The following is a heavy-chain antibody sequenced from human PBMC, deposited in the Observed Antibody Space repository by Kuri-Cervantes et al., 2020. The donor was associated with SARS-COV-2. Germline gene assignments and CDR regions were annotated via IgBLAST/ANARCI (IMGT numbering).Heavy chain of an antibody. J-gene: IGHJ2*01. D-gene: IGHD1-26*01. CDR1: GFTFSSYA. CDR2: ISYDGSNK. V-gene: IGHV3-30*04. Sequence: GESLKISCAASGFTFSSYAMHWVRQAPGKGLEWVAVISYDGSNKYYADSVKGRFTISRDNSKNTLYLQMNSLRAEDTAVYYCASELLWYFGLWGRGTLVTVSS. CDR3: ASELLWYFGL.